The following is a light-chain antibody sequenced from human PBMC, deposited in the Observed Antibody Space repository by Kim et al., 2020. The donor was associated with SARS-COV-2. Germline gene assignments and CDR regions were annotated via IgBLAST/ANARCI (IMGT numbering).Light chain of an antibody. J-gene: IGLJ3*02. CDR2: SNN. V-gene: IGLV1-44*01. CDR1: SSNIGSNN. Sequence: ELTQPPSASGTPGQRVTISCSGTSSNIGSNNVVWYQQLPGAAPNLLIYSNNQRPSGIPDRFSGSRSGTSASLAISGLQSGDEADYYCAVWDDSLKQGVFGGGTQLTVL. CDR3: AVWDDSLKQGV.